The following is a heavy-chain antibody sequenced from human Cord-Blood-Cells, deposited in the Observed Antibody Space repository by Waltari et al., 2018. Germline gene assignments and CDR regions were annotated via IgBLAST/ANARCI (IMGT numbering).Heavy chain of an antibody. D-gene: IGHD3-10*01. V-gene: IGHV3-23*04. CDR3: AKGEGSGSYYYYYYYMDV. Sequence: EVQLVESGGGLVQPGGSLRLSCAASGFTFSSYAMSWVRPAPAERLEWVSAISGSGGSTYYADSVKGRFTISRDNSKNTLYLQMNSLRAEDTAVYYCAKGEGSGSYYYYYYYMDVWGKGTTVTVSS. CDR2: ISGSGGST. J-gene: IGHJ6*03. CDR1: GFTFSSYA.